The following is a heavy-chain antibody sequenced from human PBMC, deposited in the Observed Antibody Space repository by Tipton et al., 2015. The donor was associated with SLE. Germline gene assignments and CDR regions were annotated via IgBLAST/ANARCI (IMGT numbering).Heavy chain of an antibody. V-gene: IGHV3-30*03. D-gene: IGHD2-21*02. CDR1: GFTFSSYG. J-gene: IGHJ4*02. CDR2: MSSDGRNK. Sequence: SLRLSCAASGFTFSSYGMHWVRQAPGKGLEWVAVMSSDGRNKYYADSVKGRFTISRDNSKNTLYLQMNSLRAEDTAVYYCARDGGGDGYFDDWGQGTLVTVSS. CDR3: ARDGGGDGYFDD.